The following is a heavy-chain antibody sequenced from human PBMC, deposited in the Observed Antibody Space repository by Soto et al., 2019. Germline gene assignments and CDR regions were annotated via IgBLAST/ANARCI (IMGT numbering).Heavy chain of an antibody. Sequence: SETLSLTCTVSGGSISSSSYYWGWIRQPPGKGLEWIGSIYYSGSTYYNPSLKSRVTISVDTSKNQFSLKLSSVTAADTAVYYCVGDGYTTPFDYWGQGTLVTVSS. D-gene: IGHD5-12*01. CDR1: GGSISSSSYY. V-gene: IGHV4-39*02. CDR3: VGDGYTTPFDY. CDR2: IYYSGST. J-gene: IGHJ4*02.